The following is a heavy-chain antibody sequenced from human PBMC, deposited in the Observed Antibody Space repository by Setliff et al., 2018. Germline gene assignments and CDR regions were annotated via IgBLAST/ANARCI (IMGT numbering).Heavy chain of an antibody. Sequence: KPSETLSLTCAIYGQSFSDYYWSWVRQPPGKGLEWIGEIYHSGSTYYNPSLKSRVTISVDKSKNQFSLKLSSVTAADTAVYYCARGTMTTVTTWGQGTTVTVSS. CDR3: ARGTMTTVTT. D-gene: IGHD4-4*01. V-gene: IGHV4-34*01. CDR2: IYHSGST. J-gene: IGHJ6*02. CDR1: GQSFSDYY.